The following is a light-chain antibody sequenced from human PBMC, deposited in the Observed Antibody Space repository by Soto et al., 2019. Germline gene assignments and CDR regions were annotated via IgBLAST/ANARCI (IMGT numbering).Light chain of an antibody. CDR2: DAS. CDR3: QQYGSSPLIT. J-gene: IGKJ5*01. V-gene: IGKV3-20*01. CDR1: QSVSSY. Sequence: EIVLTQSPATLSFSQGERATLSCRASQSVSSYLAWYQQKPGQAPRILIYDASNRATGIPARFSASGSGRDFTLTISRLEPEDFAVYYCQQYGSSPLITFGQGTRLEIK.